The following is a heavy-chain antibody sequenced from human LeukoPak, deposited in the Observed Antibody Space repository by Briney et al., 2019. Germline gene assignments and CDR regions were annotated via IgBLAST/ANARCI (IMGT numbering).Heavy chain of an antibody. CDR1: GGSITSGDYY. CDR3: ARGSGYYYGDFDY. J-gene: IGHJ4*02. Sequence: SETLSLTCTVSGGSITSGDYYWSWIRQTPGKGLEWIGYIYYIGNTYYNPSLKSRVTISVDTSKNQFSLELSSVTAADTAVYYCARGSGYYYGDFDYWGQGTLVTVSS. D-gene: IGHD3-22*01. V-gene: IGHV4-30-4*08. CDR2: IYYIGNT.